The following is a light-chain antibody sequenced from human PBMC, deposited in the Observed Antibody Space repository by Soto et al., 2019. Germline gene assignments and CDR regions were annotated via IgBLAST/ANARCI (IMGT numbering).Light chain of an antibody. V-gene: IGLV1-40*01. CDR2: GNS. J-gene: IGLJ2*01. CDR3: QSYDSSQSAVI. Sequence: QSVLTQPPSVSGAPGQRVTISCTGSTSNIGAGYDVHWYQQLPGTAPKLLIYGNSNRPSGVPDRFSGSRSGTSASLAITGLQAEDEADYYCQSYDSSQSAVIFGGGTKLTVL. CDR1: TSNIGAGYD.